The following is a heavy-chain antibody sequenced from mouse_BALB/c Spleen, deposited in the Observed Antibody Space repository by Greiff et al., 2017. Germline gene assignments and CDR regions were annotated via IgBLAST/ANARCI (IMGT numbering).Heavy chain of an antibody. CDR2: IDPANGNT. CDR1: GFNIKDTY. Sequence: EVQVVESGAELVKPGASVKLSCTASGFNIKDTYMHWVKQRPEQGLEWIGRIDPANGNTKYDPKFQGKATITADTSSNTAYLQLSSLTSEDTAVYYCARGATATGYWGQGTTLTVSS. V-gene: IGHV14-3*02. J-gene: IGHJ2*01. D-gene: IGHD1-2*01. CDR3: ARGATATGY.